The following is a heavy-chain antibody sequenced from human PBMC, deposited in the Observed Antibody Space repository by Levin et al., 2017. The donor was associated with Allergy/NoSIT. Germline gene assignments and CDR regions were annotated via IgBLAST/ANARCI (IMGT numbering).Heavy chain of an antibody. CDR2: LYWSGAT. J-gene: IGHJ4*02. D-gene: IGHD3-10*01. CDR3: ARHPRGAIDN. Sequence: SQTLSLTCSVSGASITNTPYYWGLIRQPPGKGLEWIGSLYWSGATYYNSSLKSRLTMSVDPSTNQFSLRLSSVTAADTAVYYCARHPRGAIDNWGQGTLVTVSS. V-gene: IGHV4-39*01. CDR1: GASITNTPYY.